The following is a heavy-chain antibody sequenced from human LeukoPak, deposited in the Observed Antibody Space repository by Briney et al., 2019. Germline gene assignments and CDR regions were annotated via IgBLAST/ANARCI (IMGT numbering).Heavy chain of an antibody. J-gene: IGHJ4*02. Sequence: KAGGSLRLSCAASGFTFSSYSMNWVRQAPGKGPEWVSSISSSSSYIYYADSVKGRFTISRDNAKNSLYLQMNSLRAEDTAVYYCARDHTKLTTVTYFDYWGQGTLVTVSS. D-gene: IGHD4-17*01. CDR3: ARDHTKLTTVTYFDY. CDR1: GFTFSSYS. CDR2: ISSSSSYI. V-gene: IGHV3-21*01.